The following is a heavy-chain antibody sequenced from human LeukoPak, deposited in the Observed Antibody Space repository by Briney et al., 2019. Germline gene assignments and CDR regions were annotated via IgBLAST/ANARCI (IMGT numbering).Heavy chain of an antibody. CDR1: GFTFSSYS. CDR3: ARYYPGIAVAGPFDY. Sequence: PGGSLRLSCAASGFTFSSYSMNWVRQAPGKGLEWVSSISSSSSYIYYADSVKGRFTISRDNAKNSLYLQMNSLRAEDTAVYYGARYYPGIAVAGPFDYWGQGTLVTVSS. CDR2: ISSSSSYI. J-gene: IGHJ4*02. D-gene: IGHD6-19*01. V-gene: IGHV3-21*01.